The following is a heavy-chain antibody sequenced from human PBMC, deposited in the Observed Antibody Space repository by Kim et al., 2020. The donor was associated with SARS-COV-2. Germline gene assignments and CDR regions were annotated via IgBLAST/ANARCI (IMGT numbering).Heavy chain of an antibody. D-gene: IGHD3-22*01. Sequence: GGSLRLSCAASGFTFSSYAMSWVRQAPGKGLEWVSAISGSGGSTYYADSVKGRFTISRDNSKNTLYLQMNSLRAEDTAVYYCALLVVIPESFDYWGQGTLVTVSS. CDR1: GFTFSSYA. CDR2: ISGSGGST. V-gene: IGHV3-23*01. CDR3: ALLVVIPESFDY. J-gene: IGHJ4*02.